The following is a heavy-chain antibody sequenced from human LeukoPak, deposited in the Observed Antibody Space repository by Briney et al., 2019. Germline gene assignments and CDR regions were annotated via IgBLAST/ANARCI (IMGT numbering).Heavy chain of an antibody. CDR2: INWNGGST. CDR3: ARGNSGWSLSPHFGYYFDY. J-gene: IGHJ4*02. CDR1: GFTFDDYG. D-gene: IGHD6-19*01. Sequence: PGGSLRLSCAASGFTFDDYGMSWVRQAPGKGLEWVSGINWNGGSTGYADSVKGRFTISRDNAKNSLYLQMNSLRAEDTALNYCARGNSGWSLSPHFGYYFDYWGQGTLVTVSS. V-gene: IGHV3-20*04.